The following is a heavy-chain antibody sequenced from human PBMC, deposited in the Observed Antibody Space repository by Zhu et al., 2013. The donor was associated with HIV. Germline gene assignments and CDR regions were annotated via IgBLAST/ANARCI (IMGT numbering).Heavy chain of an antibody. V-gene: IGHV1-2*02. CDR2: ITPNSGGT. CDR3: ARGQLISVRTFPTQRPFAP. J-gene: IGHJ5*02. Sequence: QVQLVQSGAELKKPGASVRVSCKASGYPFTGYYIHWLRQAPGQGLEWMGWITPNSGGTNFAQKFQDRVTMTRDTSISTAYMELSSLRSDDTALYYCARGQLISVRTFPTQRPFAPWGQGTLVTVSS. D-gene: IGHD6-25*01. CDR1: GYPFTGYY.